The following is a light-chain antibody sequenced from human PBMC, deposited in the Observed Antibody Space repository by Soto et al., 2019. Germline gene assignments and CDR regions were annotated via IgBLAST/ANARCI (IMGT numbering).Light chain of an antibody. J-gene: IGLJ1*01. CDR3: AAWDDSLNGRV. CDR2: SGN. Sequence: QSVLTQSPSASGTPGQRVTISCSGSSSNIGSNTLNWYQQLPGTAPKLLIYSGNQRPSGVPDRFSGSKSGTSASLAISGLQSEDEADYYCAAWDDSLNGRVFGTGTKLTVL. CDR1: SSNIGSNT. V-gene: IGLV1-44*01.